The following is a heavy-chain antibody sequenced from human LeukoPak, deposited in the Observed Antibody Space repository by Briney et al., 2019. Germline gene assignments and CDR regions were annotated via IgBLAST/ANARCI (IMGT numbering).Heavy chain of an antibody. CDR3: VRAPGIAVDQYYFDY. J-gene: IGHJ4*02. D-gene: IGHD6-19*01. CDR1: GFTFSSYS. CDR2: IHSGSIFI. Sequence: PGGSLKLSCAASGFTFSSYSMNWVRQAPGKGQEWVSSIHSGSIFIYYADSVKGRFSISRDNAENLLYLQMNNLRAEDTAVYYCVRAPGIAVDQYYFDYWGQGALVTVSS. V-gene: IGHV3-21*01.